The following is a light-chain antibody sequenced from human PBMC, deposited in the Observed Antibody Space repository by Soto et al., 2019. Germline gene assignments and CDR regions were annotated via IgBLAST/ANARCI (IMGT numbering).Light chain of an antibody. CDR2: AAS. V-gene: IGKV1-9*01. Sequence: DIQLTQSPSFLSASVGDRVTITCRASQDISSHLAWYQQKPVKAPKLLIYAASTLQSGVPSGFGGSGSGTEFTLTITSLQPEDFATYYCQQVKTYPLTFGGGTKVEIK. CDR3: QQVKTYPLT. J-gene: IGKJ4*01. CDR1: QDISSH.